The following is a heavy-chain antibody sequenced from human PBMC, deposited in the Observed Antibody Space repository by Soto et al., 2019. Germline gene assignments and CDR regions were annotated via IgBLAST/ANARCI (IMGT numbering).Heavy chain of an antibody. V-gene: IGHV1-58*01. CDR2: IVLGNGNT. D-gene: IGHD6-19*01. Sequence: QMHLVQSGPEVKRPGTLLKVSCKASGFTVSSSAVQWVRQARGQPLEWIGWIVLGNGNTNYAQKFQQRVTITRDMSTSTAYMEVRSLTYEDTAVYYCATRIGNIGWYWLDTWGQGTLVTVSS. CDR1: GFTVSSSA. CDR3: ATRIGNIGWYWLDT. J-gene: IGHJ5*02.